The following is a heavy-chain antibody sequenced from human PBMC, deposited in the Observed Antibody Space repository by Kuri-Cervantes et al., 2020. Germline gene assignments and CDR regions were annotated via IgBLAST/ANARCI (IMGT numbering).Heavy chain of an antibody. CDR2: ISGSGGST. Sequence: GGSLRLSCAASGFTFSSYAMSWVRQAPGKGLEWVSAISGSGGSTYYADSVKGRFTISRDNSKNTLYLQMNSLRAEDTAVYYCARDPHSFNWFDPWGQGTLVTVSS. CDR1: GFTFSSYA. CDR3: ARDPHSFNWFDP. V-gene: IGHV3-23*01. J-gene: IGHJ5*02.